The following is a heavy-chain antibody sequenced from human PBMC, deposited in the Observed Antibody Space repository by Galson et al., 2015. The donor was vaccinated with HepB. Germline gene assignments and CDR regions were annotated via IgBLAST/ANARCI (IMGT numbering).Heavy chain of an antibody. V-gene: IGHV5-51*01. CDR1: GYRFTSYW. J-gene: IGHJ3*02. D-gene: IGHD2-8*01. CDR2: IYPGDSDT. CDR3: ARLYYPLQKILTIAALDI. Sequence: QSGAEVKKPGESLKISCKGSGYRFTSYWIGWVRQMPGKGLEWMGIIYPGDSDTRYSPSFQGQVTISADKSISTAYLQWSSLKASDTAMYYCARLYYPLQKILTIAALDIWGQGTMVIVSS.